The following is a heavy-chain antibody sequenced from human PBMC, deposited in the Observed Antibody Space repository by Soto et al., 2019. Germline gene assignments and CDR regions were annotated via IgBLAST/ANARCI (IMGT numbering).Heavy chain of an antibody. CDR3: ARDRIRVRSSSVPSLGY. J-gene: IGHJ4*02. D-gene: IGHD6-13*01. V-gene: IGHV1-46*01. CDR1: GYTFAIYY. CDR2: INPSGGST. Sequence: GASVKVSCKASGYTFAIYYMHWVRQAPGQGLEWMGIINPSGGSTSYAQKFQGRVTMTRDTSTSTVYMELSSLRSEDTAVYYCARDRIRVRSSSVPSLGYWGQGTLVTVSS.